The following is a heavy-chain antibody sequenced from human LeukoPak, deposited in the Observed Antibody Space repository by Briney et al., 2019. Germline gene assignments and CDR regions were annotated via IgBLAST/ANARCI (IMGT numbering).Heavy chain of an antibody. J-gene: IGHJ6*03. CDR1: GYTFTGYY. CDR3: ASCTSCYTGGYYYYYMDV. D-gene: IGHD2-2*02. CDR2: INPNSGGT. Sequence: ASVKVSCKASGYTFTGYYMHWVRQAPGQGLEWMGWINPNSGGTNYAQKFQGRVTMTRDTSISTAYMGLSRLRSDDTAVYYCASCTSCYTGGYYYYYMDVWGKGTTVTVSS. V-gene: IGHV1-2*02.